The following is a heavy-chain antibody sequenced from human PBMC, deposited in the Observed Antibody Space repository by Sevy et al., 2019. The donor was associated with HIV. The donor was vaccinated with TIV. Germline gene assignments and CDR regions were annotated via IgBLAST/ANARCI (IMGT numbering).Heavy chain of an antibody. V-gene: IGHV3-11*01. CDR3: VGRRYSLAYSWSYHFDY. CDR2: ISVSSSAK. J-gene: IGHJ4*02. CDR1: GFAFSDYY. Sequence: GGSLRLSCAASGFAFSDYYMNWIRQTPGKGLEWISYISVSSSAKYYTDSVKGRFAISRDNARNSLSMQMNSLRVEDTAVYFCVGRRYSLAYSWSYHFDYWGQGALVTVSS. D-gene: IGHD3-16*01.